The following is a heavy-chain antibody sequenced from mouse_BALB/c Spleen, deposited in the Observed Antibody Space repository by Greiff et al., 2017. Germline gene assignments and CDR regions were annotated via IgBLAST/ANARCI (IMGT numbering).Heavy chain of an antibody. J-gene: IGHJ3*01. CDR1: GFTFSDYY. V-gene: IGHV5-4*02. Sequence: EVQLVESGGGLVKPGGSLKLSCAASGFTFSDYYMYWVRQTPEKRLEWVATISDGGSYTYYPDSVKGRFTISRDNAKNNLYLQMSSLKSEDTAMYYCARGGLSGSSWFAYWGQGTLVTVSA. CDR2: ISDGGSYT. D-gene: IGHD1-1*01. CDR3: ARGGLSGSSWFAY.